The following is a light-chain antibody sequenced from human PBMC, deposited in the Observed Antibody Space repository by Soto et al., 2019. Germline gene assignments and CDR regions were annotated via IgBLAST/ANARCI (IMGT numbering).Light chain of an antibody. CDR3: QQYGSSPLFT. J-gene: IGKJ3*01. V-gene: IGKV3-20*01. CDR1: QSVSSSY. Sequence: EMVLTQSPGTLSLSPGERATLSCRASQSVSSSYLAWYQQKPGQAPRLLIYGASSRATGIPDRFSGSGCGTDFTLTISRLEPEGCAGYYCQQYGSSPLFTFGPGTKVDIK. CDR2: GAS.